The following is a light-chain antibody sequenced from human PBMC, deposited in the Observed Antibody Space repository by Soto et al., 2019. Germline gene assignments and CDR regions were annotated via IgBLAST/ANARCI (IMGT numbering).Light chain of an antibody. J-gene: IGKJ1*01. CDR3: QQYHGWPPRT. CDR1: QSVSSN. CDR2: GVY. V-gene: IGKV3D-15*01. Sequence: EIVMTQSPTILSVSPGERATLSCRASQSVSSNLAWYQQKPGQAPRLLIYGVYTRAPALPASFSGSGSSTEFTLTISSLELEDFAGYYSQQYHGWPPRTFGQGTEVEIK.